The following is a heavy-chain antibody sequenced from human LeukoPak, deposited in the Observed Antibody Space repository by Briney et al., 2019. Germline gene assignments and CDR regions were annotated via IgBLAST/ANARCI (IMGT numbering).Heavy chain of an antibody. CDR2: IKQEGSEK. J-gene: IGHJ4*02. CDR3: ARGFELDY. CDR1: GFTFSSFW. Sequence: PGGSLRLSCAASGFTFSSFWMSWVRQAPGKGLEWVANIKQEGSEKYYVGSVKGRFTISRDDARNSLYLQMNSLRAKDTAVYFCARGFELDYWGQGTLVTVSS. V-gene: IGHV3-7*01.